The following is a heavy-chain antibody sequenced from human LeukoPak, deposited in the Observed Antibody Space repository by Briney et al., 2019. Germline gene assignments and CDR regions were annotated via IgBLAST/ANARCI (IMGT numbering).Heavy chain of an antibody. J-gene: IGHJ4*02. CDR3: TSGTDY. CDR1: GFTFSSYW. Sequence: GGSLRLSCAASGFTFSSYWMHWVRQAPGKGLVWVSRINSDGSSTSSADSVKGRFTISRDNAKNSLYLQLNSLKAEDTAVYYCTSGTDYWGQGTLVTVSS. D-gene: IGHD1-1*01. V-gene: IGHV3-74*01. CDR2: INSDGSST.